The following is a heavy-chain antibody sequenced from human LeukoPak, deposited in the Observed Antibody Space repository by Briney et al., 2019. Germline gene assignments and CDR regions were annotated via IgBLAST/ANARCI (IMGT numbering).Heavy chain of an antibody. CDR2: ISGSGGST. J-gene: IGHJ3*02. CDR1: GFTFSSYA. V-gene: IGHV3-23*01. CDR3: AKGMLGPQQLRFAFDI. Sequence: GGSLRLSCAASGFTFSSYAMSWVRQAPGKGLVWVSAISGSGGSTYYADSVKGRFTISRDNSKNTLYLQMNSLRAEDTAVYYCAKGMLGPQQLRFAFDIWGQGTMVTVSS. D-gene: IGHD6-13*01.